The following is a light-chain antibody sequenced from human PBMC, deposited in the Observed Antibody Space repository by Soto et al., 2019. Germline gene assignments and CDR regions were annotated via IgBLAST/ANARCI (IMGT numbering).Light chain of an antibody. CDR3: QQYNNWPYT. J-gene: IGKJ2*01. Sequence: IVMTQSPATLSVSPGERATLSCRASQSVSSNLAWYQQKPGQAPRLLIYRASTRATGIPARFSGSGSGTEFTLTISSLQSEDSAVFYCQQYNNWPYTFCQGTRLEIK. CDR1: QSVSSN. V-gene: IGKV3-15*01. CDR2: RAS.